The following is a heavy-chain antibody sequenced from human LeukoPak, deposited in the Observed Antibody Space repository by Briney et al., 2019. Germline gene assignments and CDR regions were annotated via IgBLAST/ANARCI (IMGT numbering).Heavy chain of an antibody. V-gene: IGHV3-23*01. CDR2: ISGSGGST. CDR1: GFTFSSYS. D-gene: IGHD3-22*01. CDR3: AKQSTSRHYYDSSGYYYLWGTSFDY. Sequence: GGSLRLSCAASGFTFSSYSMNWVRQAPGKGLEWVSAISGSGGSTYYADSVKGRFTISRDNSKNTLYLQMNSLRAEDTAVYYCAKQSTSRHYYDSSGYYYLWGTSFDYWGQGTLVTVSS. J-gene: IGHJ4*02.